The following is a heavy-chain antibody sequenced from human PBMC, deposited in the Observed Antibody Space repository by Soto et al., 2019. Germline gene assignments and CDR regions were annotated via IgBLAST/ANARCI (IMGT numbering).Heavy chain of an antibody. D-gene: IGHD6-13*01. Sequence: EVQLVESGGGLVQPGGSLRLSCAVSGFSFSSSWMTWVRQAPGNGLEWLANINLDGTTTNYVDSVKGRFTVSRDNAKKSLFLQMNSLRVEDTAVYYCARDAAFNRVDYWGQGTLVTVSS. CDR1: GFSFSSSW. V-gene: IGHV3-7*01. CDR2: INLDGTTT. CDR3: ARDAAFNRVDY. J-gene: IGHJ4*02.